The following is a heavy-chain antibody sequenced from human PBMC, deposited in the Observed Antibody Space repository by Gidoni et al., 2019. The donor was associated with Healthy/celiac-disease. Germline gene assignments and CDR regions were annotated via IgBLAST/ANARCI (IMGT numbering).Heavy chain of an antibody. D-gene: IGHD6-19*01. J-gene: IGHJ4*02. V-gene: IGHV4-34*01. CDR3: ARAQFRYSSGWYVDAVEYRRYYFDY. CDR1: GWSFSGYY. CDR2: IKHSGST. Sequence: QVQLQQWGAGLWKPSETLSLTCAVYGWSFSGYYWSWIRQPPRKGLEWIGDIKHSGSTNYNPSSKSQVTISVDTAKNQFSLKMSSVTAADTAVYYCARAQFRYSSGWYVDAVEYRRYYFDYWGQGTLVTVSS.